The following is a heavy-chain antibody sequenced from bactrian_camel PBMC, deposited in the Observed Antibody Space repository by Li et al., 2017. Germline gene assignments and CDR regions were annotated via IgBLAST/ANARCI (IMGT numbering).Heavy chain of an antibody. CDR3: AARGPYCYTNLSVRDFTY. CDR1: GDTRSTRC. CDR2: INSFDID. J-gene: IGHJ6*01. D-gene: IGHD2*01. V-gene: IGHV3S53*01. Sequence: QVQLVESGGGSVEAGGSLRLSCAASGDTRSTRCVGWFRQVTGKEREGVATINSFDIDHYAPSVKGRYTASRDSAENTVYLQMNSLKPEDTAMYYCAARGPYCYTNLSVRDFTYWGQGTQVTVS.